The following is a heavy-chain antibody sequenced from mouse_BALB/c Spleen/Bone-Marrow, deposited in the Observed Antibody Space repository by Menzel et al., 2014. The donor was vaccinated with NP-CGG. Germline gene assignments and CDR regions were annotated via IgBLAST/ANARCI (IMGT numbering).Heavy chain of an antibody. CDR3: ARTTPYAMDY. Sequence: DVKLQESGGGLVKPGGSLKLSCAASGFAFSSYDMSWVRQTPEKRLEWVAYISSGGGSTYYPDTVKGRFTISRDNAKNTLYLQMSSLKSGDTAMYYCARTTPYAMDYWGQGTSVTVSS. J-gene: IGHJ4*01. D-gene: IGHD5-5*01. CDR2: ISSGGGST. CDR1: GFAFSSYD. V-gene: IGHV5-12-1*01.